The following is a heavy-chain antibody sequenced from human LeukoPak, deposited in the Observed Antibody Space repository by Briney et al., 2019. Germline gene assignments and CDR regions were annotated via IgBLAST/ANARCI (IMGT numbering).Heavy chain of an antibody. CDR3: AKDDYGSGSRLDY. Sequence: PGGSLRLSCAASGFTFSSYAMSWVRQAPRKGLEWVSAISGSGGSTYYADSVKGRFTISRDNSKNTLYLQMNSLRAEDTAVYYCAKDDYGSGSRLDYWGQGTLVTVSS. V-gene: IGHV3-23*01. D-gene: IGHD3-10*01. CDR2: ISGSGGST. CDR1: GFTFSSYA. J-gene: IGHJ4*02.